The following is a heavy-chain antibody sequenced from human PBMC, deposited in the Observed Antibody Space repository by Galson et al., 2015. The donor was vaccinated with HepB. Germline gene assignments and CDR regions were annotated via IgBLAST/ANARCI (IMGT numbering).Heavy chain of an antibody. CDR1: GFTVSSNY. Sequence: SLRLSCAASGFTVSSNYMSWVRQAPGRGLEWVSVIYSGGSTYYADSVKGRFTISRDNSKNTPYLQMNSLRAEDTAVYYCARALVVAATAYFDYWGQGTLVTVSS. CDR2: IYSGGST. D-gene: IGHD2-15*01. J-gene: IGHJ4*02. V-gene: IGHV3-53*01. CDR3: ARALVVAATAYFDY.